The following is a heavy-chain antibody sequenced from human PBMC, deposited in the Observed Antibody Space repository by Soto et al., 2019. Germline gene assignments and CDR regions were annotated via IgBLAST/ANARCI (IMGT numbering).Heavy chain of an antibody. J-gene: IGHJ5*02. CDR3: ASQPTITMVRGVKKRNWFDP. Sequence: SETLSLTCAVSGGSISSSNWWSWVRQPPGKGLEWIGEIYHSGSTNYNPSLKSRVTISVDKSKNQFSLKLSSVTAADTAVYYCASQPTITMVRGVKKRNWFDPWGQGTLVTVSS. D-gene: IGHD3-10*01. V-gene: IGHV4-4*02. CDR1: GGSISSSNW. CDR2: IYHSGST.